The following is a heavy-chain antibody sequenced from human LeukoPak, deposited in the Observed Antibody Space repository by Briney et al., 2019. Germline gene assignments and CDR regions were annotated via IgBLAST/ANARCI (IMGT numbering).Heavy chain of an antibody. J-gene: IGHJ4*02. CDR2: IGGGSSTI. CDR1: GFTFSSYT. V-gene: IGHV3-48*01. Sequence: GGSLRLSCAASGFTFSSYTMNWVRQAPGKGLEWVSYIGGGSSTIYYADSVKGRFTISRDNAKNSLYLQMNSLRADDTAVYYCAKSGYNRFDYWGQGTLVTVSS. CDR3: AKSGYNRFDY. D-gene: IGHD5-24*01.